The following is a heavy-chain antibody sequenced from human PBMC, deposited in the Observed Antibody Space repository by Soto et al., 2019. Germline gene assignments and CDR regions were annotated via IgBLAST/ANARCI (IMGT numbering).Heavy chain of an antibody. V-gene: IGHV3-9*01. J-gene: IGHJ4*02. D-gene: IGHD3-22*01. Sequence: PGGSLRLSCVASGLTFDDYAMHWVRQAPGKGLEWVSGISWNSGSIGYADSVKGRFTISRDNAKNSLYLQMNSLRAEETALYYCAKTGGYGHDYRGQGTRFTVSS. CDR1: GLTFDDYA. CDR2: ISWNSGSI. CDR3: AKTGGYGHDY.